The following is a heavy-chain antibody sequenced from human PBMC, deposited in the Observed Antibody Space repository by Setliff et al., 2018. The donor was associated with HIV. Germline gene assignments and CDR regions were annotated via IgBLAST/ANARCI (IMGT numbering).Heavy chain of an antibody. V-gene: IGHV3-23*01. CDR2: IGGSGGST. CDR1: GFTFSSYA. D-gene: IGHD3-22*01. CDR3: AKGTYSYDSSGPDY. J-gene: IGHJ4*02. Sequence: GGSLRLSCAASGFTFSSYAMNWVRQAPGNGLEWVSVIGGSGGSTYYADSVKGRFTISRDNSKNTLYLQMNSLRAEDTAVYYCAKGTYSYDSSGPDYWGQGTLVTVSS.